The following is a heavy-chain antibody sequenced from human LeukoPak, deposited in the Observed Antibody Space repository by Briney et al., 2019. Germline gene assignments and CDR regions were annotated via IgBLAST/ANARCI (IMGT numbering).Heavy chain of an antibody. CDR1: AFTFSNYW. CDR3: GRDPNGDYVGAFDF. V-gene: IGHV3-23*01. D-gene: IGHD4-17*01. Sequence: GRSLRLSCAASAFTFSNYWMSCVRQAPGKGLEWVSSIRGGGGTDYADSVKGRFTSSRDNSKNTLYLQMNSLRAEDTAVYYCGRDPNGDYVGAFDFRGQGTMVTVSS. CDR2: IRGGGGT. J-gene: IGHJ3*01.